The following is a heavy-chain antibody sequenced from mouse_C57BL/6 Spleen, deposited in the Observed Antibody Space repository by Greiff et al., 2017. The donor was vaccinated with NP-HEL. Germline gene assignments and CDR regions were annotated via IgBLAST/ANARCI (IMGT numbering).Heavy chain of an antibody. CDR3: ARGGKTAQSTFDY. CDR1: GYAFSSYW. CDR2: IYPGDGDT. V-gene: IGHV1-80*01. D-gene: IGHD3-2*02. Sequence: VQLQQSGAELVKPGASVKISCKASGYAFSSYWMNWVKQRPGKGLEWIGQIYPGDGDTNYNGKFKGKATLTADKSSNTAYMQLSSLTSEDSAVYFCARGGKTAQSTFDYWGQGTTLTVSS. J-gene: IGHJ2*01.